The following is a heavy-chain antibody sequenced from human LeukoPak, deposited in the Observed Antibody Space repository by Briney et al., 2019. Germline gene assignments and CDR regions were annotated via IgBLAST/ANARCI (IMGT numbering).Heavy chain of an antibody. D-gene: IGHD3-3*01. CDR1: GGSISSSSYY. Sequence: SETLSLTCTVSGGSISSSSYYWGWIRQPPGKGLEWIGSIYYSGSTYYNPSLKSRVTISVDTSKNQFSLKLSSVTAAYTAVYYCARIGSIFWSSSISDYFDYWGQGTLVTVSS. CDR3: ARIGSIFWSSSISDYFDY. V-gene: IGHV4-39*07. CDR2: IYYSGST. J-gene: IGHJ4*02.